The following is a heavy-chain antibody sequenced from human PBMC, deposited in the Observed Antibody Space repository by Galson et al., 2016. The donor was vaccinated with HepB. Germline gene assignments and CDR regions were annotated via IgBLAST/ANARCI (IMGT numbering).Heavy chain of an antibody. D-gene: IGHD2-8*01. CDR2: ISYTGST. J-gene: IGHJ4*02. CDR1: GDSISDDY. CDR3: ARIFCINTVCFFDY. Sequence: SETLSLTCAVSGDSISDDYWSWIRQPPGKGLEWIGYISYTGSTKHSPSLKSRVTLSLDTSKNQLYLRLSSVTAADTALYYCARIFCINTVCFFDYWGQGTLVTVSS. V-gene: IGHV4-59*01.